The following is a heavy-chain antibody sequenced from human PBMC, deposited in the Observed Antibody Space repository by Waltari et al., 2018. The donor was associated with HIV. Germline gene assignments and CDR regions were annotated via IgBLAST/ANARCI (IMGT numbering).Heavy chain of an antibody. Sequence: EVQLVESGGGLVKPGGSLRLSCAASGFPFSSYSMNWVRQAPGKGLEGVSSISDSSSYIYYADSVKGRFTITRDNAKNSLYLQMNSLRAEDTAVYYCARAQSYWYFDLWGRGTLVTVSS. CDR1: GFPFSSYS. V-gene: IGHV3-21*01. CDR3: ARAQSYWYFDL. CDR2: ISDSSSYI. J-gene: IGHJ2*01.